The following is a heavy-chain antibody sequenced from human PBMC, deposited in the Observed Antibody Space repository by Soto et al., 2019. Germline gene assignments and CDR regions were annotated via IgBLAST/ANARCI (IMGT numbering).Heavy chain of an antibody. CDR2: IWYDGSNK. CDR1: GFTFSSYG. J-gene: IGHJ6*02. V-gene: IGHV3-33*01. CDR3: ARNTIFRGGGYGMDV. Sequence: GGSLRLSCAASGFTFSSYGMHWVRQAPGKGLEWVAVIWYDGSNKYYADSVKGRFTISRDNSKNTLYLQMNSLRAEDTAVYYCARNTIFRGGGYGMDVWGQGTTVTVPS. D-gene: IGHD3-3*01.